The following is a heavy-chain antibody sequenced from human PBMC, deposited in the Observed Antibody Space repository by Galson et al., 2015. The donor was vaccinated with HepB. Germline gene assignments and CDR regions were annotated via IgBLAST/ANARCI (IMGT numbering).Heavy chain of an antibody. CDR2: ISGSGGST. CDR3: AKRIGVAGLGD. J-gene: IGHJ4*02. CDR1: GFTFRSYG. Sequence: SLRLSCAASGFTFRSYGMSWVRQAPGRGLEWVSAISGSGGSTQYTDSVKGRFTISRDNSNNTLYLQMNSLSAEDTATYYCAKRIGVAGLGDWGQGTLVTVSS. D-gene: IGHD6-19*01. V-gene: IGHV3-23*01.